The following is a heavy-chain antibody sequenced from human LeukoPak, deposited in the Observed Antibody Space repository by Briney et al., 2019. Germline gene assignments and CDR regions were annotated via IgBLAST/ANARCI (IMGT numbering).Heavy chain of an antibody. D-gene: IGHD2/OR15-2a*01. Sequence: SETLSLTCTVSGGSISSDRWSWTRQAPGKALEWIGYIYYSGTTTYNPSLKSRVTISVDTSKNQFPLRLSSLTAAGTAVYYCARFSMGWGYYYGMDVWGKGTTVTVSS. CDR3: ARFSMGWGYYYGMDV. J-gene: IGHJ6*04. V-gene: IGHV4-59*01. CDR2: IYYSGTT. CDR1: GGSISSDR.